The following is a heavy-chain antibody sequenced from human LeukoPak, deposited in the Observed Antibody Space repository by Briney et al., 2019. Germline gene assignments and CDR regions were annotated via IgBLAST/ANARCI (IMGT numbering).Heavy chain of an antibody. D-gene: IGHD3-10*01. CDR1: GGSISSSSYY. J-gene: IGHJ5*02. CDR2: IYYSGST. CDR3: ARVRYAVRGVIGVNWFDP. Sequence: PSETLSLTCTVSGGSISSSSYYWGWIRQPPGKGLEWIGSIYYSGSTYYNPSLKSRVTISVDTSKNQFSLKLSSVTAADTAVYYCARVRYAVRGVIGVNWFDPWGQGTLVTVSS. V-gene: IGHV4-39*07.